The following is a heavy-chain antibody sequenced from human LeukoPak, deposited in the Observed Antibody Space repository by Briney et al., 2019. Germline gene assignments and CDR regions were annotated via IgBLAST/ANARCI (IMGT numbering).Heavy chain of an antibody. V-gene: IGHV4-39*07. CDR2: VYYSGST. CDR3: AGVVGGSYSMDV. CDR1: SGSVSTSSYY. Sequence: SETLSLTCTVSSGSVSTSSYYWGWIRQPPGTGLEWIGSVYYSGSTYYNPSLKSRVTISVDTSKNQFSLKLSSVTAADTAMYYCAGVVGGSYSMDVWGQGTTVTVSS. D-gene: IGHD1-26*01. J-gene: IGHJ6*03.